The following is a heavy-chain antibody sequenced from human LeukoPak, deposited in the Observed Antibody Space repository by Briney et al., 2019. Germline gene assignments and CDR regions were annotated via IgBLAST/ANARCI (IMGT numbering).Heavy chain of an antibody. CDR3: ARLGLTPGYSSSWYFDY. V-gene: IGHV4-39*07. CDR2: ISYTGNT. CDR1: GVFINSNTYS. Sequence: SETLSLTCAVSGVFINSNTYSWGWIRQPPGGGLEWIGTISYTGNTYYNSSLKSRLTISVDTSKTQFSLKLSSVTAADTAVYYCARLGLTPGYSSSWYFDYWGQGTLVTVSS. J-gene: IGHJ4*02. D-gene: IGHD6-13*01.